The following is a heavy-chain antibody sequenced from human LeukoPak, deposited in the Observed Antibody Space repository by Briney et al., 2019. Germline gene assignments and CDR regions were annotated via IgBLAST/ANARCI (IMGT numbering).Heavy chain of an antibody. Sequence: PGGSLRLSCAASGLTFSSYWMHWVRQAPGKGLVWVSRINSGGSSTSYADFVKGRFTISRDNAKNTLSLQMDSLRAEDTAVYYCARVIDGWYFDYWGQGTLVTVSS. CDR3: ARVIDGWYFDY. D-gene: IGHD6-19*01. V-gene: IGHV3-74*01. J-gene: IGHJ4*02. CDR1: GLTFSSYW. CDR2: INSGGSST.